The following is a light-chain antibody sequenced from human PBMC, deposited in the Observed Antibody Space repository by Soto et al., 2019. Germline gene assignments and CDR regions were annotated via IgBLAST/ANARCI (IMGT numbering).Light chain of an antibody. J-gene: IGLJ3*02. V-gene: IGLV1-47*01. Sequence: QSVLTQPPSASGTPGQRVTISCSGSISNLGSNFVFWYQQLPGAAPKLLISRNDQRPPGVPDRFSGSKSGTSASLAISGIRFEDEADYHCAAWDDSLRGVVFGGGTQLTVL. CDR2: RND. CDR1: ISNLGSNF. CDR3: AAWDDSLRGVV.